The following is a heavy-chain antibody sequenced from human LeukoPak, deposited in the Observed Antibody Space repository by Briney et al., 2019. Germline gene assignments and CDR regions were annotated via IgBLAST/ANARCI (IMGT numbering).Heavy chain of an antibody. J-gene: IGHJ6*03. V-gene: IGHV4-39*01. CDR2: ISYSGST. Sequence: SDTLSLTCTVSGGSISSSSYYWGRLRQPPGTGLEWIGTISYSGSTYYNPSLKSRVTIFVDTSKNQFSLKLSSVTAADTAVFYCARLTQDYYYYYMGVWGKGTTVTISS. CDR3: ARLTQDYYYYYMGV. CDR1: GGSISSSSYY.